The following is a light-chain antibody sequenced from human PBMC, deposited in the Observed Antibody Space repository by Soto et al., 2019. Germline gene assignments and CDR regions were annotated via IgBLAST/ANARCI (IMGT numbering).Light chain of an antibody. V-gene: IGKV3-20*01. Sequence: EIVLTQSPGTLSLSPGERATLSCRASQTVSDMYLAWYQQKPGQAPRLLIYASNRATGIPDRFSGSGSGTDFTLTIGRLEPEDFAVYYCQHYGTSALFGPGTKVAIK. CDR1: QTVSDMY. CDR3: QHYGTSAL. CDR2: AS. J-gene: IGKJ3*01.